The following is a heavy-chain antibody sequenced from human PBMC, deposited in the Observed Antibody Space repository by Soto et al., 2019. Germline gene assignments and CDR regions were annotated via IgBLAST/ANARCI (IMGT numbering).Heavy chain of an antibody. J-gene: IGHJ3*02. D-gene: IGHD3-22*01. CDR1: GGTFSSST. CDR2: ITPIFGKA. CDR3: ARPQYYDSSGSDAFDI. Sequence: QVQLVQSGAEVRRPGSSVRVSCKASGGTFSSSTISWVRQAPGQGLEWVGGITPIFGKANYAQKFQGRVTITADESTSTAYMELSSLRSEDTAVYYCARPQYYDSSGSDAFDIWGQGTMVTVSS. V-gene: IGHV1-69*01.